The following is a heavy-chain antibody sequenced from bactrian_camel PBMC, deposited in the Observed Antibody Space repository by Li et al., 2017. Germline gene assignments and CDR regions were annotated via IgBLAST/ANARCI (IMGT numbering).Heavy chain of an antibody. CDR1: KVTYSLYY. V-gene: IGHV3-2*01. CDR3: AADDPANV. Sequence: VQLVESGGGLVQPGGSLRLSCASSKVTYSLYYMTWVRQAPRKGLEWVSSIYSDTSDTYYADSVKGRFTISRDSAKNTVYLQMNSLKFEDTGLYYCAADDPANVWGQGTQVTVS. D-gene: IGHD3*01. J-gene: IGHJ4*01. CDR2: IYSDTSDT.